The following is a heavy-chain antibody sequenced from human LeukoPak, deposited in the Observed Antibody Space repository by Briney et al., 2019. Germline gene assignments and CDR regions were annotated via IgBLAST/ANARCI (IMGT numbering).Heavy chain of an antibody. D-gene: IGHD3-10*01. CDR3: ASVLKFGDAFDI. Sequence: ASVKVSCKASGYTFTSYAMNWVRQAPGQGLEWMGIINPSGGSTSYAQKFQGRVTMTRDMSTSTVYMELSSLRSEDTAVYYCASVLKFGDAFDIWGQGTMVTVSS. V-gene: IGHV1-46*01. CDR2: INPSGGST. CDR1: GYTFTSYA. J-gene: IGHJ3*02.